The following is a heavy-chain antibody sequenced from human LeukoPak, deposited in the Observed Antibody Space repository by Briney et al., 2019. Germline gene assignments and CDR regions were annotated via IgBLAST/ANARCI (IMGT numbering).Heavy chain of an antibody. D-gene: IGHD2-2*01. V-gene: IGHV3-30-3*01. CDR3: AAPPTPFIVVVPAAIN. Sequence: PGRSLRLSCAASGFTFSSYAMHWVRQAPGKGLEWVAVISYDGSNKYYADSVKGRFTISRDNAKNSLYLQMNSLRAEDTAVYYCAAPPTPFIVVVPAAINWGQGTLVTVSS. J-gene: IGHJ4*02. CDR1: GFTFSSYA. CDR2: ISYDGSNK.